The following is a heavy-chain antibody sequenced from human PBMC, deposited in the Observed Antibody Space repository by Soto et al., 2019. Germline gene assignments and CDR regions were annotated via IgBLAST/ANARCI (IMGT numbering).Heavy chain of an antibody. CDR2: IYYSGGT. CDR3: AALPPRIVVVMTELPT. Sequence: PSETLSLTCTVSGGSISSYYWSWIRQPPGKGLEWIGYIYYSGGTNYNPSLKSRVTISVDKSKNQFSLRLSSMTAADTAVYYCAALPPRIVVVMTELPTWGQGTLVTVSS. V-gene: IGHV4-59*12. CDR1: GGSISSYY. D-gene: IGHD2-15*01. J-gene: IGHJ5*02.